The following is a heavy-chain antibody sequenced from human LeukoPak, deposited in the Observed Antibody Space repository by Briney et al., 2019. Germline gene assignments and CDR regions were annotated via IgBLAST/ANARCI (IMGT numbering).Heavy chain of an antibody. CDR1: GFTFSSYW. J-gene: IGHJ4*02. CDR3: ARDPALAAPDY. V-gene: IGHV3-7*01. D-gene: IGHD2-15*01. CDR2: IKQDESEK. Sequence: GGSLRLSCAASGFTFSSYWMSWVRQAPGKGLEWVANIKQDESEKYYVDSVKGRFTISRDNAKNSLSLQMNSLRAEDTAVYYCARDPALAAPDYWGQGTLVTVSS.